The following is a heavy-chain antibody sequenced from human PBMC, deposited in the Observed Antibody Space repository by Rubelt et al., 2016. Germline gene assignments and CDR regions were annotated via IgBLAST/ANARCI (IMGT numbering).Heavy chain of an antibody. CDR1: GFTFSPYA. CDR3: ARAPYGDIAYNHFDK. V-gene: IGHV3-30*14. D-gene: IGHD4/OR15-4a*01. CDR2: ILHEGRDK. J-gene: IGHJ4*02. Sequence: GGGVVQPGRSLKISCAASGFTFSPYALHWGRQAPSKGLGWGAGILHEGRDKNYADPVKGRFTISRDNSRNTLYLKMRSLGVEETAVYFCARAPYGDIAYNHFDKWGQGTLVTVSS.